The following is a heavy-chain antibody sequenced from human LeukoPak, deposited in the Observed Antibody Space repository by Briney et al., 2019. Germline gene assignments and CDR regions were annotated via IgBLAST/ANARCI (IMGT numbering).Heavy chain of an antibody. J-gene: IGHJ3*01. CDR2: IYSGGST. CDR1: EFSVGSNY. CDR3: AIHGGGTIRIEAFDV. D-gene: IGHD3-3*01. V-gene: IGHV3-66*01. Sequence: GGSLRLSCAASEFSVGSNYMTWVRQAPGKGLEWVSLIYSGGSTYYADSVKGRFTISRDNSKNTLYLQMNSLRDEDTALYYCAIHGGGTIRIEAFDVWGQGTMVTISS.